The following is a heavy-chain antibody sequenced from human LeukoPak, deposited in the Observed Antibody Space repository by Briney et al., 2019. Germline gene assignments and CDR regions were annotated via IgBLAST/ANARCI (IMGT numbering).Heavy chain of an antibody. CDR2: IYYSGST. CDR1: GGSIGSYY. Sequence: SETLSLTCTVSGGSIGSYYWSWIRQPPGKGLEWIGYIYYSGSTNYNPSLKSRVTISVDTSKNQFSLKLSSVTAADTAVYYCARDSDAFDIWGQGTMVTVSS. J-gene: IGHJ3*02. V-gene: IGHV4-59*01. CDR3: ARDSDAFDI.